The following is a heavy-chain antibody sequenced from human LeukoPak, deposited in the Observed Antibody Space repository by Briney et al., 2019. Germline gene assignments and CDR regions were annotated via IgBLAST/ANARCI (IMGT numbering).Heavy chain of an antibody. V-gene: IGHV4-4*07. J-gene: IGHJ3*02. CDR1: GGSISSYY. D-gene: IGHD3-10*01. CDR2: IYTSGST. Sequence: MASETLSLTCTVSGGSISSYYWSWIRQPAGKGLEWIGRIYTSGSTNYNPSLKSRVTMSVDTSKNQFSLKLSSVTAADTAVYYCASSPQPPWFGDSTGALDIWGQGTMVTVSS. CDR3: ASSPQPPWFGDSTGALDI.